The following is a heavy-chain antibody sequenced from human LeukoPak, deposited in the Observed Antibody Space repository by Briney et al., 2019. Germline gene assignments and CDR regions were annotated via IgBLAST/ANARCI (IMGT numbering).Heavy chain of an antibody. Sequence: SETLSLTCTVSGGSISSYYWSWIRQPPGKGLEWIGYIYYSGSTNYNPSLKSRVTISVYTSKNQFSLKLSSVTAADTAVYYCARSWGYDFWTGNLLDYWGQGTLVSVSS. CDR1: GGSISSYY. D-gene: IGHD3-3*01. V-gene: IGHV4-59*01. CDR2: IYYSGST. J-gene: IGHJ4*02. CDR3: ARSWGYDFWTGNLLDY.